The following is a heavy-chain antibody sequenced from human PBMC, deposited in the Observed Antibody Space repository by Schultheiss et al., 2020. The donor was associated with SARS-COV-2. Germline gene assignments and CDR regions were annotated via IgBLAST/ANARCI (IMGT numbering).Heavy chain of an antibody. CDR1: GFTFSSYA. CDR2: IKSKTDGGTT. Sequence: GGSLRLSCAASGFTFSSYAMSWVRQAPGKGLEWVGRIKSKTDGGTTDYAAPVKGRSTISRDDSKSIAYLQMNSLKTEDTAVYYYTRGSAPGYDILTGYYGAFDIWGQGTMVTVSS. V-gene: IGHV3-15*01. J-gene: IGHJ3*02. D-gene: IGHD3-9*01. CDR3: TRGSAPGYDILTGYYGAFDI.